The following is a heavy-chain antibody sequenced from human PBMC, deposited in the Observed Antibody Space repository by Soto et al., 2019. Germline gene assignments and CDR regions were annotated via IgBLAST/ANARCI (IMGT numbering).Heavy chain of an antibody. Sequence: PGESLKISCKCSGYMFTTYWIGWVRQMPGKGLEWMGIIYPGDSDARYSPSFQGQVTISVDKSISTAYLQWSSLKASDNAMYYWARQRGTYDADAFHFWGQGTMVTVSS. J-gene: IGHJ3*01. CDR3: ARQRGTYDADAFHF. V-gene: IGHV5-51*01. CDR1: GYMFTTYW. CDR2: IYPGDSDA. D-gene: IGHD1-26*01.